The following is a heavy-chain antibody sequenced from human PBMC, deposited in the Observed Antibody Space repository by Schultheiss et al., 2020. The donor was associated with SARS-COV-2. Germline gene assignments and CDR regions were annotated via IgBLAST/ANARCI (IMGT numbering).Heavy chain of an antibody. D-gene: IGHD2-21*01. Sequence: SETLSLTCAVYGGSFSGYYWSWIRQPPGKGLEWIGEINHSGSTNYNPSLKSRVTISVDTSKNQFSLKLSSVTAADTAVYYCARNDRYVPFDPWGQGTLVTVSS. J-gene: IGHJ5*02. CDR3: ARNDRYVPFDP. V-gene: IGHV4-34*01. CDR2: INHSGST. CDR1: GGSFSGYY.